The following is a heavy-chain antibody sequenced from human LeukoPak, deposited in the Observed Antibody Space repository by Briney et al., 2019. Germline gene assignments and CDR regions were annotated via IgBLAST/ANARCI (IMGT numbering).Heavy chain of an antibody. Sequence: SETLSLTCTVSGGSISSYYWSWIRQPAGKGLEWIGRIYTSGGINYNPSLKSRVTMSGDTSKKQFSLKLTSVTAADAAVYYCARERAYGWEPLPRYFDLWGRGTLVTVSS. J-gene: IGHJ2*01. CDR1: GGSISSYY. V-gene: IGHV4-4*07. D-gene: IGHD1-26*01. CDR2: IYTSGGI. CDR3: ARERAYGWEPLPRYFDL.